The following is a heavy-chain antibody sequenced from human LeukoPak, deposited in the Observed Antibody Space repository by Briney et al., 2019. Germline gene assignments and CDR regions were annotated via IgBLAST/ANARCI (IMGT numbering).Heavy chain of an antibody. CDR3: ARGYGSGSYAGMDV. CDR1: AFTVSSNG. V-gene: IGHV3-13*05. J-gene: IGHJ6*04. D-gene: IGHD3-10*01. CDR2: IDTAGDP. Sequence: PGGSLRLSCVASAFTVSSNGMHWVRQAAGKGLEWVSGIDTAGDPCYPGSVKGRFTISRENAKNSLYLQMNSLTAGDTAVYYCARGYGSGSYAGMDVWGKGTTVTVSS.